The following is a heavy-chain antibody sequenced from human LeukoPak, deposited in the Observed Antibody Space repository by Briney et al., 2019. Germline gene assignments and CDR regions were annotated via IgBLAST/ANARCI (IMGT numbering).Heavy chain of an antibody. J-gene: IGHJ5*02. CDR1: GFTFSSYG. Sequence: PGRSLRLSCAGSGFTFSSYGMHWVRQAPGKGLEWVAVISYDGSNKYYADSVKGRFTISRDNSKNTLYLQMNSLRAEDTAVYYCAKVPTYYYDSSGYPEDNWFDPWGQGTLVTVSS. D-gene: IGHD3-22*01. CDR3: AKVPTYYYDSSGYPEDNWFDP. CDR2: ISYDGSNK. V-gene: IGHV3-30*18.